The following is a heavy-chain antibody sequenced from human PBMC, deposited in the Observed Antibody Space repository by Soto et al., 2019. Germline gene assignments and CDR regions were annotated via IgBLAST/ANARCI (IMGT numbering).Heavy chain of an antibody. CDR2: IIPILGIA. Sequence: QVQLVKSGAEVKKPGSSVKVSCKASGGTFSSYTISWVRQAPGQGLEWMGRIIPILGIANCPQKFQGRVTITADKSTSTAYMELSSLRSEDTAVYYCARWSNGVCQHWGQATLVTVSS. CDR3: ARWSNGVCQH. V-gene: IGHV1-69*02. CDR1: GGTFSSYT. D-gene: IGHD2-8*01. J-gene: IGHJ1*01.